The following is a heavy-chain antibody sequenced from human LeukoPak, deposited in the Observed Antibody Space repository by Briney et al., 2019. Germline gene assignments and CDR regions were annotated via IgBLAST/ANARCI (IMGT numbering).Heavy chain of an antibody. J-gene: IGHJ4*02. D-gene: IGHD5-24*01. CDR1: GYTFTRYY. CDR2: INSSGGST. CDR3: ARDSRNEDGYNFDY. Sequence: ASVTVSFTASGYTFTRYYMHWMRQAPGQGLEWMGIINSSGGSTSYAQKFQGRVTMTRDTSRSTVYMELSSLRSEDTAVYYCARDSRNEDGYNFDYWGQGTLVTVSS. V-gene: IGHV1-46*01.